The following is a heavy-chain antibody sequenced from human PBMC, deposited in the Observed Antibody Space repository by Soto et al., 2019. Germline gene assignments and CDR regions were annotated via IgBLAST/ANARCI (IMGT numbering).Heavy chain of an antibody. CDR2: IYYRGST. CDR3: ATLRYFDWAPAIDY. V-gene: IGHV4-39*01. Sequence: SETLSLTCTVSGGSISSSSYYWGWIRQPPGKGLEYIGNIYYRGSTFYNQSLKSRVTISVDTSKNQFSLKLTSVTAADTAMYYCATLRYFDWAPAIDYWGQGTLVT. CDR1: GGSISSSSYY. D-gene: IGHD3-9*01. J-gene: IGHJ4*02.